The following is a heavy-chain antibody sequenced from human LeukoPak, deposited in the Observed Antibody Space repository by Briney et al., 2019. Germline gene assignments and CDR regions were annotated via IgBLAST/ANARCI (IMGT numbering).Heavy chain of an antibody. CDR2: IYYSGST. CDR3: ARDPTMATINNWFDP. Sequence: SETLSLTCAVSGGSISSSSYYWGWIRQPPGKGLEWIGSIYYSGSTYYNPSLKSRVTISVDTSKNQFSLKLSSVTAADTAVYYCARDPTMATINNWFDPWGQGTLVTVSS. J-gene: IGHJ5*02. D-gene: IGHD5-24*01. V-gene: IGHV4-39*02. CDR1: GGSISSSSYY.